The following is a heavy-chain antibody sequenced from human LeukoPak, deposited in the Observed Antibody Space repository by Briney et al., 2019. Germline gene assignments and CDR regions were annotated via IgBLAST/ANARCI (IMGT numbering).Heavy chain of an antibody. CDR2: ISYDGSNK. J-gene: IGHJ4*02. CDR3: TSVYVRASSPYY. Sequence: GGSLRLSCAASGFTFSSYAMHWVRQAPGKGLEWVAVISYDGSNKYYADSVKGRFTISRDNSKNTLYLQMNSLSTEDTAIYYCTSVYVRASSPYYWGQGTLVTVSS. CDR1: GFTFSSYA. D-gene: IGHD5/OR15-5a*01. V-gene: IGHV3-30*04.